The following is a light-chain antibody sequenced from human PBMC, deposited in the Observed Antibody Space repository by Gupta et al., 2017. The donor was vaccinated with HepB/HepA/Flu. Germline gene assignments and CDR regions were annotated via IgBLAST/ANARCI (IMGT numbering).Light chain of an antibody. CDR1: SATIVADYD. V-gene: IGLV1-40*01. Sequence: QSVLTQPPSVSGAPGQRVTISCTGSSATIVADYDVHWYQKLPGKAPKLLNYGVTNRPSGVPDRFSASKSGTLASLAITGLQAEDEADYYCQSYDSSLSGVVFGGGTKLTVL. CDR2: GVT. CDR3: QSYDSSLSGVV. J-gene: IGLJ2*01.